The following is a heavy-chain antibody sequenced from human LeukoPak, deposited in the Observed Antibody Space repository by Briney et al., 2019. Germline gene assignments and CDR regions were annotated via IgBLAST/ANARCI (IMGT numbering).Heavy chain of an antibody. CDR3: AKVEQQLGAFDY. CDR2: ISYDGSNK. Sequence: GGSLRLSSAASGFTFSSYAMHWVRQAPGKGLEWVAVISYDGSNKYYADSVKGRFTISRDNSKNTLYLQMNSLRAEDTAVYYCAKVEQQLGAFDYWGQGTLVTVSS. CDR1: GFTFSSYA. J-gene: IGHJ4*02. V-gene: IGHV3-30-3*01. D-gene: IGHD6-13*01.